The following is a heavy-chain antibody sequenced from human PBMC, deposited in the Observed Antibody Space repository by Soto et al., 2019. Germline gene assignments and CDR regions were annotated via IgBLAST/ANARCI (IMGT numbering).Heavy chain of an antibody. Sequence: PSQTLSLTCAISGDSVSSNSATWNWLRQSPSIGLEWLGSTYYKSKWDGDYAVSLKSRITINPESSRNQFSLQLKSVTPEDTSVYLCARDAVTMIWGIIMGYFGMNXSGQGTTLTLS. V-gene: IGHV6-1*01. CDR3: ARDAVTMIWGIIMGYFGMNX. CDR1: GDSVSSNSAT. CDR2: TYYKSKWDG. J-gene: IGHJ6*02. D-gene: IGHD3-10*01.